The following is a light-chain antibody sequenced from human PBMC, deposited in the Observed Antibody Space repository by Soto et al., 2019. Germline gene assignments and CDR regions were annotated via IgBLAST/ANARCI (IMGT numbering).Light chain of an antibody. Sequence: QSVLTQPASVSGSPGQSITISCTGTSSDVGYDNYVSWFQQHPGKAPKLMIYEVSRRPSGVSNRFSGSKSVNTASLTISGLQAEDEADYYCTSHTASSTWVFGGGTKLTVL. CDR2: EVS. CDR1: SSDVGYDNY. CDR3: TSHTASSTWV. V-gene: IGLV2-14*01. J-gene: IGLJ3*02.